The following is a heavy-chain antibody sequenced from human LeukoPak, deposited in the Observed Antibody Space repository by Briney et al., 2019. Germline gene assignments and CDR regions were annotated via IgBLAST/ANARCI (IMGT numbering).Heavy chain of an antibody. V-gene: IGHV3-23*01. CDR1: GFTFSSYA. J-gene: IGHJ4*02. CDR2: INGGGGST. Sequence: GGSLRLSCGASGFTFSSYAMSWVRQAPGKGLEWVSAINGGGGSTYYADSVKGRFTISRDNAKNSLYLQMNSLRAEDTAVYYCARDRGYSYGYHYWGQGTLVTVSS. D-gene: IGHD5-18*01. CDR3: ARDRGYSYGYHY.